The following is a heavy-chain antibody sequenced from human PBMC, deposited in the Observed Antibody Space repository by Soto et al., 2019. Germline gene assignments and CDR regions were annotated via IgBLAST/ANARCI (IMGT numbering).Heavy chain of an antibody. J-gene: IGHJ3*01. CDR3: ARPASGGSRDAFDV. CDR2: IDPTDSFT. D-gene: IGHD2-15*01. CDR1: GYKFTTFW. V-gene: IGHV5-10-1*01. Sequence: HGESLKISCNASGYKFTTFWLNWVRQTPGKGLEWLGRIDPTDSFTNYSPPFEGHVTISVDRSISTAYLQWNSLQASDTAIYYCARPASGGSRDAFDVWGQGTTVTVSS.